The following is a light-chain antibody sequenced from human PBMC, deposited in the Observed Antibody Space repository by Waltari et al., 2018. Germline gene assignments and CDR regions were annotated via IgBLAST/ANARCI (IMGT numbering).Light chain of an antibody. Sequence: ELVLTQSPGTLSLSPGDRATLSCRASQTGRTTYLAWYQQKPGQAPTLLMYGASSRATGIPDRVSGSGSGTDFSLTISSLEPEDFAVYYCQQYDISPLTFGGGTKVEIK. V-gene: IGKV3-20*01. CDR3: QQYDISPLT. CDR1: QTGRTTY. J-gene: IGKJ4*01. CDR2: GAS.